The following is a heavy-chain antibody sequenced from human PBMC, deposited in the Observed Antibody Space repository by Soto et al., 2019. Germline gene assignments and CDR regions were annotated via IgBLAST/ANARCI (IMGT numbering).Heavy chain of an antibody. CDR1: DFSFSSYA. CDR2: ISFDGNII. V-gene: IGHV3-30-3*01. D-gene: IGHD3-9*01. J-gene: IGHJ4*02. Sequence: SLRLSCAASDFSFSSYAMHWIRQAPGKGLEWLAVISFDGNIIQYADSVKGRFIISRDNSKNTLYLQMNSLRGDDTAVYYCARTFDTITYYFDYWGQGTLVTVSS. CDR3: ARTFDTITYYFDY.